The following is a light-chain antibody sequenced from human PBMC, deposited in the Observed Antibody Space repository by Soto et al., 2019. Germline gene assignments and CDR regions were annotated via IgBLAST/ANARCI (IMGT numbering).Light chain of an antibody. CDR2: EGS. CDR1: SYDVGNYNL. V-gene: IGLV2-23*01. J-gene: IGLJ3*02. CDR3: CSYLGSSTFV. Sequence: QYALTQPASVSGSPGQPITISCTGTSYDVGNYNLVAWYQQHPGKAPKLMIYEGSKRPSGVSNRFSGSKSGNTASLTISGLQAEDEADYYCCSYLGSSTFVFGGGTKLTGL.